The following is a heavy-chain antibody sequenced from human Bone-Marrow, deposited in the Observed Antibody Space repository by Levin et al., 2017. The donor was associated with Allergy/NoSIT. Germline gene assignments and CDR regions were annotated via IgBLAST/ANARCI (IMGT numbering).Heavy chain of an antibody. CDR1: GDSLSTNGVA. D-gene: IGHD2-2*01. CDR3: ARGRVSAFDY. V-gene: IGHV6-1*01. Sequence: SETLSLTCAISGDSLSTNGVAWNWIRQSPSRGLEWLGRTYYRSRWSNDYAVSVKSRITINPDTSKNQFSLLLNSVTPEDTAVYYCARGRVSAFDYWGQGTLVTVSS. J-gene: IGHJ4*02. CDR2: TYYRSRWSN.